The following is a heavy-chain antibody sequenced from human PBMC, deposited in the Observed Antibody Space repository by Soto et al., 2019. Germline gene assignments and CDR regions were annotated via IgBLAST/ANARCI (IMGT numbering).Heavy chain of an antibody. D-gene: IGHD4-4*01. V-gene: IGHV4-59*08. J-gene: IGHJ6*03. CDR3: ARLAYTVTSFNYYMDV. Sequence: SETLSLTCTVSGGSISSYYCSWIRQPQGKGLEWIGYIYYSGSTNYNPSLKSRVTISVDTSKNQFSLKLSSVTAADTAVYYCARLAYTVTSFNYYMDVWGKGTTVTVSS. CDR1: GGSISSYY. CDR2: IYYSGST.